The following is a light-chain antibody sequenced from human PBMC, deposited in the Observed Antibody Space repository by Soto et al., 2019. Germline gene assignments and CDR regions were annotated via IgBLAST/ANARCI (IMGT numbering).Light chain of an antibody. Sequence: QSALTQPRSVSGSPGQSVTISCTGTSSDVGGYNYVSWYQHHPGKAPKLMIFDVSKRPSGVPDRFSGSKSGNTASLTLSGLQAEDEADYYCCSYVGSDTFGYVFGTGTKVTVL. CDR1: SSDVGGYNY. CDR2: DVS. J-gene: IGLJ1*01. V-gene: IGLV2-11*01. CDR3: CSYVGSDTFGYV.